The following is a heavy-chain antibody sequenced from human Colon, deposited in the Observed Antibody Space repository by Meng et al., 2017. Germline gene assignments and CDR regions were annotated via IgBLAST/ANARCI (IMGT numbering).Heavy chain of an antibody. V-gene: IGHV4-61*02. CDR3: ARQRWELQSSDYYFDY. Sequence: SETLSLTCTVSGGSISSGSYYWSWIRQPAGKGLEWIGRIYTSGSTNYNPSLKSRVTIAVDTYKNQFSLKLSSVTAADTAVYYCARQRWELQSSDYYFDYWGQGTLVTVSS. D-gene: IGHD1-26*01. CDR1: GGSISSGSYY. CDR2: IYTSGST. J-gene: IGHJ4*02.